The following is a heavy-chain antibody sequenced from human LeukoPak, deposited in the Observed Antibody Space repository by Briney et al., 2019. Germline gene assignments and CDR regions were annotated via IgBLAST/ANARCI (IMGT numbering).Heavy chain of an antibody. Sequence: GGSLGLSCAASGFTFSSSALSWVRQAAGKGLEWVSAITPSGGGTFYADSVKGRFTISRDNSANTLFLQMNSLRAEDTAVYYCARRASVAGVFDYWGQGTLVTVSS. V-gene: IGHV3-23*01. D-gene: IGHD6-19*01. J-gene: IGHJ4*02. CDR1: GFTFSSSA. CDR2: ITPSGGGT. CDR3: ARRASVAGVFDY.